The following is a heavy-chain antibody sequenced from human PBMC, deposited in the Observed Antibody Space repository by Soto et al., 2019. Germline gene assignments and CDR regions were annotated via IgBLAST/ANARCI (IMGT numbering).Heavy chain of an antibody. Sequence: GASVKGSCKASGYTFTTYYIHWVRQAPGQGLEWVGWINPNNGGTNSAKKFQGRVNMPRDTSTNPAYMELSSLRSDDTAIYFCERGRLPIQIWSDTIDHW. CDR2: INPNNGGT. CDR1: GYTFTTYY. CDR3: ERGRLPIQIWSDTIDH. V-gene: IGHV1-2*02. J-gene: IGHJ1*01. D-gene: IGHD3-10*01.